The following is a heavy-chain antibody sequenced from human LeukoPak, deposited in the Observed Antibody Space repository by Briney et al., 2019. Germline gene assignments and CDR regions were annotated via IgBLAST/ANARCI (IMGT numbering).Heavy chain of an antibody. J-gene: IGHJ3*02. Sequence: GGSLRLSCAASGFTFSSYAMSWVRQAPGKGPEWVAHIKENGNEQYYADSVKGRFTISRDNVKQSLGLQMNSLRVEDTAVYYCARGPGDFDASDIWGQGTMVTVSS. D-gene: IGHD1-14*01. CDR2: IKENGNEQ. V-gene: IGHV3-7*01. CDR3: ARGPGDFDASDI. CDR1: GFTFSSYA.